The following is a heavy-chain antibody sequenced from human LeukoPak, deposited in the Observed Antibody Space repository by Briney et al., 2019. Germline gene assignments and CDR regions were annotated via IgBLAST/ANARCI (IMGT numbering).Heavy chain of an antibody. J-gene: IGHJ5*02. Sequence: SVKVSCKASGGTFSSYAISWVRQAPGQGLEWMGGIIPIFGTANYAQKFQGRVTITADESTSTAYMELSSLRSDDTAVYYCALAGYYDSPGPWGQGTLVTVSS. D-gene: IGHD3-22*01. CDR2: IIPIFGTA. V-gene: IGHV1-69*01. CDR3: ALAGYYDSPGP. CDR1: GGTFSSYA.